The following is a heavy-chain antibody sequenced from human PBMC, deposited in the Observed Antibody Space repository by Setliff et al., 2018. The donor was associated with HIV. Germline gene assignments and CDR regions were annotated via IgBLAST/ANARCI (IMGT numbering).Heavy chain of an antibody. V-gene: IGHV4-39*07. CDR2: IYYSGNT. CDR1: GGSTKSSSYY. J-gene: IGHJ1*01. CDR3: ARVPTSSWYVTTQRTKEYFQQ. Sequence: SETLSLTCTVSGGSTKSSSYYWGWIRQPPGKGLEWIGSIYYSGNTYYNPSLKSRVTISVDTSRNQFSLRLSSVAAADTAIYYCARVPTSSWYVTTQRTKEYFQQWGQGTLVTVS. D-gene: IGHD6-13*01.